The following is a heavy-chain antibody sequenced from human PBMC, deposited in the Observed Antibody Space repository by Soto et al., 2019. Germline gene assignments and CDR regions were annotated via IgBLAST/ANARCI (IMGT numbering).Heavy chain of an antibody. CDR2: IHWNDDK. J-gene: IGHJ4*02. Sequence: SGPTLVNPTHTLTLTCSFSGFSLSVYGVRVIWFRQPPGETLEWLALIHWNDDKRYSPYLKSRLTITKDTSKNQVVLTLTNLDPSDTGTYFCAHTKDSSGFLNSWGKGILVTVSS. D-gene: IGHD3-22*01. CDR3: AHTKDSSGFLNS. CDR1: GFSLSVYGVR. V-gene: IGHV2-5*01.